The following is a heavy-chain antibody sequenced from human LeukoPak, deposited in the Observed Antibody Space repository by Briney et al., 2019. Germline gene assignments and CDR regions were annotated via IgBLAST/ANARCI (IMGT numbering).Heavy chain of an antibody. Sequence: GGSLRLSCAASGVIVSNNYMNWVRQPPGKGLEWVSIIYSGGGTYYADSVKGRFTISRDNSKNKLYLQMNSLTADDTAVYYCARGCYYERSGYCPFDYWGPGTLVTVSS. CDR3: ARGCYYERSGYCPFDY. D-gene: IGHD3-22*01. V-gene: IGHV3-53*01. CDR2: IYSGGGT. J-gene: IGHJ4*02. CDR1: GVIVSNNY.